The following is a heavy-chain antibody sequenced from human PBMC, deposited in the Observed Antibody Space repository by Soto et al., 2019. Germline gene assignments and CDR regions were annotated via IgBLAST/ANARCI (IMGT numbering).Heavy chain of an antibody. Sequence: SETLSLTCTVSGGSINDYYWCCIVQRPGKGLEWIGYVYYSGTTNYNPSLNSRVTISVDTSKKQFFLKLSSVTAADTAEYYCALYGGWRDSNTWSSIFHYSGQGIL. J-gene: IGHJ4*02. CDR2: VYYSGTT. V-gene: IGHV4-59*08. CDR3: ALYGGWRDSNTWSSIFHY. D-gene: IGHD2-8*01. CDR1: GGSINDYY.